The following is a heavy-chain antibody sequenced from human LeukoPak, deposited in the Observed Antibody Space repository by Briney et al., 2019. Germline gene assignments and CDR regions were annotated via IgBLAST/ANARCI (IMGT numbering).Heavy chain of an antibody. CDR1: GYTFTSYD. CDR3: ASPRYCSGGSCPPGY. V-gene: IGHV1-8*03. D-gene: IGHD2-15*01. Sequence: ASVKVSCKASGYTFTSYDINWVRQATGQGLEWMGWMNPNSGNTGYAQKFQGRVTITRNTSISTAYMELSSLKASDTAMYYCASPRYCSGGSCPPGYWGQGTLVTVSS. J-gene: IGHJ4*02. CDR2: MNPNSGNT.